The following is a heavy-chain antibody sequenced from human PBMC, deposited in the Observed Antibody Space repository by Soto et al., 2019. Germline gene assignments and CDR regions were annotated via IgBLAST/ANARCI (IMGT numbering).Heavy chain of an antibody. J-gene: IGHJ6*02. V-gene: IGHV4-59*01. CDR1: GGSISSYY. CDR2: IYYSGST. D-gene: IGHD3-3*01. Sequence: SETLSLTCTVSGGSISSYYWSWIRQPPGKGLEWIGYIYYSGSTHYNPSLKSRVTISVDTSKNQFSLKLSSVTAADTAVYYCARGIDYDFWSGYLSSDYYYYYGMDVWGQGTTVTVSS. CDR3: ARGIDYDFWSGYLSSDYYYYYGMDV.